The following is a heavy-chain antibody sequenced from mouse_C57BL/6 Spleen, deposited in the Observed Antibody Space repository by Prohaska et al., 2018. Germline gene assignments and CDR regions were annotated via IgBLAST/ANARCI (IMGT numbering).Heavy chain of an antibody. CDR2: INPNNGGT. CDR3: ARGPYYYGSSYDYFDY. D-gene: IGHD1-1*01. Sequence: HGKSLEWIGDINPNNGGTSYNQKFKGKATLTVDKSSSTAYMELRSLTSEDSAVYYCARGPYYYGSSYDYFDYWGQGTTLTVSS. V-gene: IGHV1-26*01. J-gene: IGHJ2*01.